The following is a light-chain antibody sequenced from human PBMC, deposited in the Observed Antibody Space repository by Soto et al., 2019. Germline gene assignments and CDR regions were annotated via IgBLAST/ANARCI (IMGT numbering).Light chain of an antibody. J-gene: IGKJ1*01. Sequence: EIVMTQSPATLSVSPGERATLSCRASQSVRSKLAWYQQKPGQAPSLLIYGASTRATGIPARFSGSGSGTEFTLTITSLQSEDFAIYYCQQYYNWRTFGQGTKVDIK. CDR3: QQYYNWRT. CDR2: GAS. CDR1: QSVRSK. V-gene: IGKV3-15*01.